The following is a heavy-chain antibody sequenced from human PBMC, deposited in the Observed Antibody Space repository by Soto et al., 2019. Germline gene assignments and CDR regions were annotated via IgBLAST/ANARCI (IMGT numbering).Heavy chain of an antibody. V-gene: IGHV3-21*01. J-gene: IGHJ4*01. CDR1: GFSFSSYS. Sequence: GGSLRVSCAASGFSFSSYSMNWVRQAPGKGLEWVSSISSSSSYIYYADSVKGRFTISRENAKNSLYLKMNSLRAEDTAVYYCARDRVVGATYFDYWGHGTLVTVSS. D-gene: IGHD1-26*01. CDR3: ARDRVVGATYFDY. CDR2: ISSSSSYI.